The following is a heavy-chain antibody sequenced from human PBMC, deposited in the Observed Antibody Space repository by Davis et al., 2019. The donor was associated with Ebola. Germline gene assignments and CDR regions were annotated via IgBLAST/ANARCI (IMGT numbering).Heavy chain of an antibody. CDR3: AMPHASGWTYYFDY. CDR2: IIPIFGTA. V-gene: IGHV1-69*13. Sequence: SVKVSCKASGGTFSSYAISWVRQAPGQGLEWMGGIIPIFGTANYAQKFQGSVTITADESTSTAYMELSSLRSEDTAVYYYAMPHASGWTYYFDYWGQGTLVTVSS. J-gene: IGHJ4*02. D-gene: IGHD6-19*01. CDR1: GGTFSSYA.